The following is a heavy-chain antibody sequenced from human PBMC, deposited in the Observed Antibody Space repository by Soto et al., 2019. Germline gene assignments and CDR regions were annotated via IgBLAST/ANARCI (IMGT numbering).Heavy chain of an antibody. CDR2: IYHSGST. CDR1: GGSISSGGYS. V-gene: IGHV4-30-2*01. D-gene: IGHD2-15*01. Sequence: SETLSLTCAVSGGSISSGGYSWSWIRQPPGKGLEWIGYIYHSGSTYYNPSLKSRVTISVDRSKNQFSLKLSSVTAADTAVYYCARGHLGITTTGTWYDFDYWGHGTLVTVSS. J-gene: IGHJ4*01. CDR3: ARGHLGITTTGTWYDFDY.